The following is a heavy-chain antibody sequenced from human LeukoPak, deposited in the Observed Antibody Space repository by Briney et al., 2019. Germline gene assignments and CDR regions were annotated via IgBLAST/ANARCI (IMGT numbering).Heavy chain of an antibody. Sequence: SVKVSCKASGGTFSSYAISWVRQAPGQGLEWMGRIIPILGIANYAQKFQGRVTITADKSTSTAYMELSSLRSEDTAVYYCARVSRDGYDYGFDYWGQGTLVTVSS. J-gene: IGHJ4*02. V-gene: IGHV1-69*04. D-gene: IGHD5-24*01. CDR2: IIPILGIA. CDR1: GGTFSSYA. CDR3: ARVSRDGYDYGFDY.